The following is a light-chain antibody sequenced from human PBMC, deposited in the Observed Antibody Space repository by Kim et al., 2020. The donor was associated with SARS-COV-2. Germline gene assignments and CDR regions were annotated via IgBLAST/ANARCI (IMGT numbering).Light chain of an antibody. CDR3: CSYAGGYTHVL. J-gene: IGLJ2*01. CDR1: GSDVGAYNY. Sequence: QSALTQPRSVSGSPGQSVSISCTGTGSDVGAYNYVSWYQQHPGEAPKLMIYDVTKRPSGVPDRFSGSKSGNTASLTISGLQTEDEADYYCCSYAGGYTHVLFGGGTQLNVL. CDR2: DVT. V-gene: IGLV2-11*01.